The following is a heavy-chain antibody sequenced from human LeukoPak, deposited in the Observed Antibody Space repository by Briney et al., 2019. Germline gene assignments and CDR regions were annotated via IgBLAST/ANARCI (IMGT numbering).Heavy chain of an antibody. CDR1: GGSFSGYY. CDR3: ARGGGSGSPTIDY. J-gene: IGHJ4*02. V-gene: IGHV4-34*01. CDR2: INHSGST. Sequence: PSETLSLTCAVYGGSFSGYYWSWIRQPPGKGLEWIGEINHSGSTNYNPSLKSRVTISVDTSKNQFSLKLSSVTAADTAVYYCARGGGSGSPTIDYWGQGTLVTVSS. D-gene: IGHD3-10*01.